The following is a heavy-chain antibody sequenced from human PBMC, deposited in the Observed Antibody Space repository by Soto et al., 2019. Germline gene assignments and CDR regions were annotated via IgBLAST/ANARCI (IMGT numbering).Heavy chain of an antibody. CDR3: ASPGTRAVRGGLRY. V-gene: IGHV4-59*01. Sequence: SETLSLTCTVSGGSISSYYWSWIRQPPGKGLEWIGYIYYSGSTNYNPSLKSRVTISVDTSKNQFSLKLSSVTAADAAVYYCASPGTRAVRGGLRYWGQGTLVTVSS. J-gene: IGHJ4*02. D-gene: IGHD2-2*01. CDR1: GGSISSYY. CDR2: IYYSGST.